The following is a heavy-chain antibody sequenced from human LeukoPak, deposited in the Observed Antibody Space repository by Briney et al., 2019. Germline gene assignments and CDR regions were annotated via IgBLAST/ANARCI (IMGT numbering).Heavy chain of an antibody. Sequence: SQTLSLTCTVSGGSISSGGYYWSWTRQHPGKGLEWIGYIYYSGSTYYNPSLKSRVTISVDTSKNQFSLKLSSVTAADTAVYYCARLHILGQWLGNFDYWGQGTLVTVSS. D-gene: IGHD6-19*01. J-gene: IGHJ4*02. CDR1: GGSISSGGYY. CDR3: ARLHILGQWLGNFDY. CDR2: IYYSGST. V-gene: IGHV4-31*03.